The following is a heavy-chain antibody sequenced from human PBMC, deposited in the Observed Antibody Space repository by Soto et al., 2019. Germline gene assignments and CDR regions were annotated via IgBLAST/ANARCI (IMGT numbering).Heavy chain of an antibody. J-gene: IGHJ4*02. D-gene: IGHD3-10*01. CDR2: ISAYNGNT. Sequence: QVQLVQSGAEVRKPGASVKVSCQASGYTFTSYGISWVRQAPGQGLEWMGWISAYNGNTNYAQKLQGRVTMTTDTSTSTAYMELRSLRSDDTAVYYCARVEWGLLWFGETRAIDYWGQGTLVTVSS. CDR3: ARVEWGLLWFGETRAIDY. CDR1: GYTFTSYG. V-gene: IGHV1-18*01.